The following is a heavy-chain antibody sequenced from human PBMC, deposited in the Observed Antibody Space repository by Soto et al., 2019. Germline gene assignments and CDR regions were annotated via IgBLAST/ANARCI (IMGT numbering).Heavy chain of an antibody. J-gene: IGHJ2*01. CDR2: IYWDDDK. CDR3: AYSECSGADCGSRWYFGL. D-gene: IGHD2-15*01. Sequence: QITLKESGPTLVKPTQTLTLTCTFSGFSLTTGGVAVGWIRQPPGKALEWLALIYWDDDKRYSPSLKSRLSITKDTSKNQVVLTMTIMAPVDTAAYSCAYSECSGADCGSRWYFGLWGRGTLVTVSS. CDR1: GFSLTTGGVA. V-gene: IGHV2-5*02.